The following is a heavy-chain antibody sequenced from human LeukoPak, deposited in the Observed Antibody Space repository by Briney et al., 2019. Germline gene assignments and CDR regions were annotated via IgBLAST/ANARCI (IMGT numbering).Heavy chain of an antibody. CDR3: AKDVGRWESLHFFDY. J-gene: IGHJ4*02. Sequence: GGSLRLSCLTSGFTLSTNAMSWVRQAPGKGLEWISGISGSGASTYYADSVKGRFTISRDDSRNTLYLQMNSLRGDDTAVYYCAKDVGRWESLHFFDYWGQGTLDTVSS. CDR2: ISGSGAST. V-gene: IGHV3-23*01. CDR1: GFTLSTNA. D-gene: IGHD1-26*01.